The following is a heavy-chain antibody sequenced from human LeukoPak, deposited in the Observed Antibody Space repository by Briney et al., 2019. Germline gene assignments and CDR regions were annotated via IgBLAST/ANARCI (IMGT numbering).Heavy chain of an antibody. CDR1: GFTFSSYA. J-gene: IGHJ4*02. V-gene: IGHV3-23*01. Sequence: GGSLILSCAASGFTFSSYAMSWVRQAPGKGLEWVSAISGSGGSTYYADSVKGRFTISRDNSKNTLYLQMNSLRAEDTAVYYCAKVRLVAVAGLQYFDYWGQGTLVTVSS. CDR2: ISGSGGST. D-gene: IGHD6-19*01. CDR3: AKVRLVAVAGLQYFDY.